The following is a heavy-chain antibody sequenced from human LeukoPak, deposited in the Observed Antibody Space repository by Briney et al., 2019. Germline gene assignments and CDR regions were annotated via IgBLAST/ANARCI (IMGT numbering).Heavy chain of an antibody. CDR3: ARFKTYYDYVWGSYPADYGMDV. V-gene: IGHV3-23*01. Sequence: GGSLRLSCAASGFTFSSYAMNWVRQAPGKGLEWVSLISGSGGTTYYADSVKGRFTISRDTSKNTLYLQMNSLRAEDTAVYYCARFKTYYDYVWGSYPADYGMDVWGQGTTVTVTS. J-gene: IGHJ6*02. CDR2: ISGSGGTT. D-gene: IGHD3-16*02. CDR1: GFTFSSYA.